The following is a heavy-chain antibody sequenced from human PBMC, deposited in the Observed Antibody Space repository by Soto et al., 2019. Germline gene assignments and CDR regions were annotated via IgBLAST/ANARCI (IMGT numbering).Heavy chain of an antibody. D-gene: IGHD2-2*01. CDR3: ARGRGIVLEPAHNGMDV. CDR2: MNPNSGNT. J-gene: IGHJ6*02. V-gene: IGHV1-8*01. CDR1: GYTFTSYD. Sequence: QVQLVQSGAEVKKPGASVKVSCKASGYTFTSYDINWVRQATGQGLEWMGWMNPNSGNTGYAQKFQGRVTMTRNTSISTAYMELSSLRSEDTAVYYCARGRGIVLEPAHNGMDVWGQGTTVTVSS.